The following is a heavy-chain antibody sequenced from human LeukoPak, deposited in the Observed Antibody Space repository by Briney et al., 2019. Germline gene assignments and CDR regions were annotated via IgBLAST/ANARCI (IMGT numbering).Heavy chain of an antibody. CDR1: GYTFTSYD. J-gene: IGHJ6*03. CDR2: MNPNSGNT. CDR3: ARGGCSGGSCAYYYYMDV. Sequence: ASVKVSCKASGYTFTSYDINWVRQATGHGLEWMGWMNPNSGNTGYAQKSQGRLTIARNTSINTAYMELSSLRSEDTAVYYCARGGCSGGSCAYYYYMDVWGKGTTVTVSS. D-gene: IGHD2-15*01. V-gene: IGHV1-8*03.